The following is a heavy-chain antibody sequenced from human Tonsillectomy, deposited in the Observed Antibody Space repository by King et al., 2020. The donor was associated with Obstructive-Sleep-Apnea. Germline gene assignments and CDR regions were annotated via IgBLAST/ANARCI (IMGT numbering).Heavy chain of an antibody. Sequence: VQLVESGGGVVQPGRSLRLSCAASGFTFSSYAMHWVRQAPGKGLEWVAVISYDGSNKYYADSVKGRFTISRDNSKNTLYLQMNSLRAEETAVYYCARVSSDCSSTSCFQDYWGQGTLVTVSS. CDR2: ISYDGSNK. CDR1: GFTFSSYA. J-gene: IGHJ4*02. V-gene: IGHV3-30-3*01. CDR3: ARVSSDCSSTSCFQDY. D-gene: IGHD2-2*01.